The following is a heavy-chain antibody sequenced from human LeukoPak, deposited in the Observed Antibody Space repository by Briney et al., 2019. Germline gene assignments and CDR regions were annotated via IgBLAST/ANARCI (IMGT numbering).Heavy chain of an antibody. CDR2: SYSGGSR. D-gene: IGHD1-26*01. Sequence: GESLKISCAASGFTVSTDHMSWVRQAPGKGLEWVAVSYSGGSRSYAESVKGRFTISRDNSQNTLYLQMNSLRAEDTAVYYCASVWELSFDYWGQGTLVTVSS. V-gene: IGHV3-53*01. CDR1: GFTVSTDH. CDR3: ASVWELSFDY. J-gene: IGHJ4*02.